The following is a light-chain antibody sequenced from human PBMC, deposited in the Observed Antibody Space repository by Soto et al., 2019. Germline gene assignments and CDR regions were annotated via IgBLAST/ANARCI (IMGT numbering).Light chain of an antibody. J-gene: IGLJ1*01. CDR2: DND. CDR1: SSNIGNNF. V-gene: IGLV1-51*01. CDR3: GTWDTDLSAAHYA. Sequence: QSVLTQPPSVSAAPGQRVTISCSGSSSNIGNNFVSWYQQFPGTAPKLLIYDNDKRPSGIPDRFSGSKSGTSATLGITGLQTGDEADYYCGTWDTDLSAAHYAFGTGTKVTVL.